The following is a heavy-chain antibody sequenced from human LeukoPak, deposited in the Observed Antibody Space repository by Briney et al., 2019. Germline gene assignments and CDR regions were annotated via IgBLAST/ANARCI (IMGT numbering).Heavy chain of an antibody. CDR2: IYTSGST. D-gene: IGHD3-10*01. CDR1: GGSISSASYY. CDR3: ARDRFYSRSGSYQIFDF. V-gene: IGHV4-61*02. Sequence: SETLSLTCTVSGGSISSASYYWSWIRQPAGRGLEWIGRIYTSGSTNYSPSLRSRFTILVDTSKNEFSLKLSSVTAADTAVYYCARDRFYSRSGSYQIFDFWGQGTLVTVSS. J-gene: IGHJ4*02.